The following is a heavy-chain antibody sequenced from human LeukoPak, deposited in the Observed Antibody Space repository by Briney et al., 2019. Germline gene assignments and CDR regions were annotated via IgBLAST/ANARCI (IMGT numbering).Heavy chain of an antibody. D-gene: IGHD6-6*01. J-gene: IGHJ4*02. V-gene: IGHV3-30*02. Sequence: GGSLRLSCAASGFTFSSYAMRWVRQAPGKGLEWVAFIRYDGSNKYYADSVKGRFTISRDNSKNTLYLQMNSLRAEDTAVYYCASPGHSSSSEYYFDYWGQGTLVTVSS. CDR1: GFTFSSYA. CDR2: IRYDGSNK. CDR3: ASPGHSSSSEYYFDY.